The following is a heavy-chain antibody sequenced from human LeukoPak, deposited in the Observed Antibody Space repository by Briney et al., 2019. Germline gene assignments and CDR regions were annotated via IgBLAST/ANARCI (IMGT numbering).Heavy chain of an antibody. D-gene: IGHD3-9*01. J-gene: IGHJ4*02. V-gene: IGHV1-46*01. Sequence: ASVKVSCKASGYTFTNNYMHWVRQAPGQGLEWMGIINPSGGSTNYAQKFQGRVTMTRDTSTSTVYMELSSLRSDDTAVYYCAREAYYDILTGPGAFDYWGQGTLVTVSS. CDR2: INPSGGST. CDR1: GYTFTNNY. CDR3: AREAYYDILTGPGAFDY.